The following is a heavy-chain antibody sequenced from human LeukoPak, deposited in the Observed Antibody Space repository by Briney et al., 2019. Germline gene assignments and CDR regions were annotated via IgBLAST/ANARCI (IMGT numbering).Heavy chain of an antibody. J-gene: IGHJ4*02. V-gene: IGHV3-21*04. Sequence: PGGSLRLSCAASGFTFSSYSMNWVRQAPGKGLEWVSSISSSSSYIYYADSVKGRFTISRDNSKNTLYLQMNSLRAEDTAVYYCAKDSSSSWFVINYFDYWGQGTLVTVSS. D-gene: IGHD6-13*01. CDR2: ISSSSSYI. CDR3: AKDSSSSWFVINYFDY. CDR1: GFTFSSYS.